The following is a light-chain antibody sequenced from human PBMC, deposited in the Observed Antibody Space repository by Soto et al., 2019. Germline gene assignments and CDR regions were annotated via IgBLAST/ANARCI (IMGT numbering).Light chain of an antibody. J-gene: IGLJ1*01. V-gene: IGLV2-14*01. Sequence: QSALTQPASVSGSPGQSITISCTGTSSDVGDNNYVSWYQQHPGKAPKLVIYDVTHRPSGISNRFSGSKSGNTASLTISGLQAEDEADYYCSSYTSSSTLDVFGTGTKLTVL. CDR3: SSYTSSSTLDV. CDR2: DVT. CDR1: SSDVGDNNY.